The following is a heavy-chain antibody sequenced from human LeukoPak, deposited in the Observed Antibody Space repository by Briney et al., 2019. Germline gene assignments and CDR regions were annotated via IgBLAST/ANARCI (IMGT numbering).Heavy chain of an antibody. V-gene: IGHV3-9*01. D-gene: IGHD3-10*01. CDR3: AKDVLITMVRGSAFDI. J-gene: IGHJ3*02. CDR1: GFTFDEYA. Sequence: PGRSLRLSCAASGFTFDEYAMHWVRQPPGRGLEWVSGISWNSDKIGYADSVKGRFTISRDNAKNSLYLQMNSLRDEDTALYYCAKDVLITMVRGSAFDIWGQGTMVTVSS. CDR2: ISWNSDKI.